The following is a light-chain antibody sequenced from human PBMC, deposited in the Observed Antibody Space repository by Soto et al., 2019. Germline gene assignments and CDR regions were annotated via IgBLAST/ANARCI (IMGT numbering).Light chain of an antibody. V-gene: IGKV1-5*01. CDR2: DAS. CDR3: QQYGDSPWT. Sequence: DIQMTQSPSTLSASVGDRVTITCRATQSITNWLAWYQQKPGKAPKLVIYDASSLQSGVPSRFSGSGSGTDFTLTISRLEPEDFAVYYCQQYGDSPWTFGHGTKVDIK. J-gene: IGKJ1*01. CDR1: QSITNW.